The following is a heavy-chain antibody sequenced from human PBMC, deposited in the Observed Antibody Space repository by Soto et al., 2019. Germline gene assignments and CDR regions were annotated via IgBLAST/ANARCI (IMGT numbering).Heavy chain of an antibody. V-gene: IGHV1-69*01. D-gene: IGHD2-21*02. CDR2: IIPIFGTA. CDR1: GGTFSSYA. Sequence: QVQLVQSGAEVKKPGSSVKVSCKASGGTFSSYAISWVRQAPGQGLEWMGGIIPIFGTANYAQKFQGRVTITADESKSTACMELSSLISEDTAVHYCAREGEAYCGGDCYTHYYYYGMDVWGQGTTVTVSS. CDR3: AREGEAYCGGDCYTHYYYYGMDV. J-gene: IGHJ6*02.